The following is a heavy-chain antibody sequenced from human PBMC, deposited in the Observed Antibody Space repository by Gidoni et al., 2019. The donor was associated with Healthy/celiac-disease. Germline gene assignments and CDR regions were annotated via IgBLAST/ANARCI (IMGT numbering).Heavy chain of an antibody. V-gene: IGHV4-34*01. J-gene: IGHJ4*02. CDR3: ARVVLWFGELLSIDY. Sequence: QVQLQPWGAGLLKPSETLSLPCAVYGGSFSGYYWSWIRQPPGKGLEWIGEINHSGSTNYNPSLKSRVTISVDTSKNQFSLKLSSVTAADTAVYYCARVVLWFGELLSIDYWGQGTLVTVSS. D-gene: IGHD3-10*01. CDR2: INHSGST. CDR1: GGSFSGYY.